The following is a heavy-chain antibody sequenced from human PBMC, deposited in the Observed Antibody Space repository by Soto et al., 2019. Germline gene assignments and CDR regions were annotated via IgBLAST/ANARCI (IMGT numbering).Heavy chain of an antibody. Sequence: QVQLVQSGAEVMKPGASVKVSCKASGYTFTSYGISWVRQAPGQGLEWMGWNSAYNGNTNYAQNLQGRVTMPTNTPSSTAYMVRRSLRSHDTVVYYSACVRRFVRVITFYYYYMVVWVKGTLVTGCS. CDR1: GYTFTSYG. CDR2: NSAYNGNT. D-gene: IGHD3-10*01. J-gene: IGHJ6*03. CDR3: ACVRRFVRVITFYYYYMVV. V-gene: IGHV1-18*01.